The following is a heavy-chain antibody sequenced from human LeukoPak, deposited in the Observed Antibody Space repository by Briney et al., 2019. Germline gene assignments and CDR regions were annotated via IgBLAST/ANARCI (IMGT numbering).Heavy chain of an antibody. CDR1: GYTFTGYY. J-gene: IGHJ5*02. D-gene: IGHD6-13*01. CDR3: ASESRGIPNWFDP. Sequence: RASVKVSCKTSGYTFTGYYMHCVRQAPGQGLEWMGWINPNSGGTNYAQKFQGRVTMTRDTSISTAYMELSRLRSDDTAVYYCASESRGIPNWFDPWGQGTLVTVSS. CDR2: INPNSGGT. V-gene: IGHV1-2*02.